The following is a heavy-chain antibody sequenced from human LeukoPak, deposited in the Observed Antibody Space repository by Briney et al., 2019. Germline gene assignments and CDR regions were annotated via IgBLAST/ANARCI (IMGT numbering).Heavy chain of an antibody. Sequence: ASVKVSCKASGYTFTGYYIHWVRQAPGQGLEWMGWINPNSGGTNYALKFQGMVTMTRDMSVSTAYMDLSRLRSDVTAVYFCARGRLPTTSSYHSYGMDVWGQGTTVTVSS. CDR2: INPNSGGT. J-gene: IGHJ6*02. D-gene: IGHD2/OR15-2a*01. CDR1: GYTFTGYY. CDR3: ARGRLPTTSSYHSYGMDV. V-gene: IGHV1-2*02.